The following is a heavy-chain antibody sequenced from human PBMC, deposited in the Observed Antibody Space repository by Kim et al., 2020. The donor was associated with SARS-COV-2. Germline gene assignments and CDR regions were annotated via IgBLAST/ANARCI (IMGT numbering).Heavy chain of an antibody. V-gene: IGHV3-48*04. CDR3: ARGNTAMFDY. CDR2: ISSSSSTI. Sequence: GGSLRLSCAASGFTFSSYSMNWVRQAPGKGLEWVSYISSSSSTIYYADSVKGRFTISRDNAKNSLYLQMNSLRAEDTAVYYCARGNTAMFDYWGQGTLVTVSS. D-gene: IGHD5-18*01. J-gene: IGHJ4*02. CDR1: GFTFSSYS.